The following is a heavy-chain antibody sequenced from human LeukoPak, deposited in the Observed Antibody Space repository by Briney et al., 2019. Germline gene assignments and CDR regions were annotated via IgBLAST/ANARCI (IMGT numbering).Heavy chain of an antibody. CDR2: INSDGSST. CDR1: GFTFSSYW. V-gene: IGHV3-74*01. J-gene: IGHJ6*02. D-gene: IGHD3-9*01. CDR3: AREIEELRYFDWFTYGNYYGMDV. Sequence: PGGSLRLSCAVSGFTFSSYWMHWVRQAPGKGLVWVSRINSDGSSTSYADSVKGRFTISRDNAKNTLYLQMNSLRAEDTAVYYCAREIEELRYFDWFTYGNYYGMDVWGQGTTVTVSS.